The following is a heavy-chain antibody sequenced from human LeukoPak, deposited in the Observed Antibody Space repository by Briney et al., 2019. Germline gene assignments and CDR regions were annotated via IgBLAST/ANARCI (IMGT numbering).Heavy chain of an antibody. V-gene: IGHV3-23*01. CDR1: GFTFSSYA. CDR2: ISGSAGST. D-gene: IGHD2-21*02. CDR3: AKDFLLLCGGDCYSDENDY. Sequence: PGGSLRLSCAASGFTFSSYAMSWVRQAPGKGLEWVSAISGSAGSTYYADSVKGRFTISRDNSKNTLYLQMNSLRAEDTAVYYCAKDFLLLCGGDCYSDENDYWGQGTLVTVSS. J-gene: IGHJ4*02.